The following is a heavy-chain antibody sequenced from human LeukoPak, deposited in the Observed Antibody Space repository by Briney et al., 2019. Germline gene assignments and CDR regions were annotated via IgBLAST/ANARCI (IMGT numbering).Heavy chain of an antibody. CDR2: ISYGSGTI. J-gene: IGHJ4*02. Sequence: GGSLRLSCAASGFIFSSKSMNWVRQAPGKGLEGVSYISYGSGTIYYADSVKGRFTISRDNAKNSLYLQMNSLRDEDTAVYYCARDFSPGQRFYFDYWGQGTLVTVSS. D-gene: IGHD6-25*01. CDR3: ARDFSPGQRFYFDY. CDR1: GFIFSSKS. V-gene: IGHV3-48*02.